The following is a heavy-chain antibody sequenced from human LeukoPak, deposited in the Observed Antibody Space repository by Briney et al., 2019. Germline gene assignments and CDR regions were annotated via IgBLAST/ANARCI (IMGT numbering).Heavy chain of an antibody. V-gene: IGHV4-59*08. J-gene: IGHJ3*01. D-gene: IGHD6-13*01. CDR1: GGSISSYY. CDR2: IYYSGST. CDR3: ARRVAAAGRDAFDF. Sequence: PSETLSLTCTVSGGSISSYYWSWIRQPPGKGLEWIGYIYYSGSTNYNPSLKSRVTISVDTSKNQFSLKLTSVTAADTAVYYCARRVAAAGRDAFDFWGQGTMVTVSS.